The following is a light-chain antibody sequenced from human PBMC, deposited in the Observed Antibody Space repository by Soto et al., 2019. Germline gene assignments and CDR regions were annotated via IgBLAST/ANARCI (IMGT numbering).Light chain of an antibody. J-gene: IGKJ3*01. V-gene: IGKV1-5*03. CDR3: QQYNSYSGFT. CDR1: QRISSW. Sequence: DIQMTQSPSTLSATVGDRVTITCRASQRISSWLAWYQQKPEKAPKLLIYKASSLESGVPSRFSGSGSGTEFTLTISSLQPDDFATYYCQQYNSYSGFTFGPGTKVDIK. CDR2: KAS.